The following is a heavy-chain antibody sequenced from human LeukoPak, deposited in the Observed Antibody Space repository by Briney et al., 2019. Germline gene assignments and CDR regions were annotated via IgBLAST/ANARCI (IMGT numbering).Heavy chain of an antibody. D-gene: IGHD5-18*01. Sequence: GGSLRLSCAASGFTFSSYWMHWVRQAPGKGLVWVSRINSDGSSTSYADSVKGRFTISRDNAKNTLYLQMNSLRAEDTAVYYCARDPRRWIQLWFFDYWGQGTLVTVSS. CDR1: GFTFSSYW. CDR3: ARDPRRWIQLWFFDY. V-gene: IGHV3-74*01. CDR2: INSDGSST. J-gene: IGHJ4*02.